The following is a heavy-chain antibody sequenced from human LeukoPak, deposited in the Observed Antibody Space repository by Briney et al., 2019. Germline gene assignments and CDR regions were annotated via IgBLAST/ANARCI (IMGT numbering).Heavy chain of an antibody. CDR3: ASAPFDPEYSSSFRYYYYMDV. J-gene: IGHJ6*03. Sequence: ASVTVSCKASGYTFTSYDINWVRQAPGQGLEWMGWMNPNSGNTGYAQKFQGRVTMTRNTSISTAYMELSSLRSEDTAVYYCASAPFDPEYSSSFRYYYYMDVWGKGTTVTVSS. CDR2: MNPNSGNT. D-gene: IGHD6-6*01. CDR1: GYTFTSYD. V-gene: IGHV1-8*01.